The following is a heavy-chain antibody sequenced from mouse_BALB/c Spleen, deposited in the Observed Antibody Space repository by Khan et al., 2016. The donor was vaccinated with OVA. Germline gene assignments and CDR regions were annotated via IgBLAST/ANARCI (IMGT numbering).Heavy chain of an antibody. CDR2: IWGGGGT. Sequence: VQLVESGPGLVAPSQSLSITCTVSGFSLSRYNIHWVRQPPGKGLEWLGMIWGGGGTDYSSTLKSRLSISKDNSKSQVFFQMNSLQTDDTAMYYCARANYGYDGYYAMDYWGQGTSVTVSS. J-gene: IGHJ4*01. D-gene: IGHD2-14*01. V-gene: IGHV2-6-4*01. CDR3: ARANYGYDGYYAMDY. CDR1: GFSLSRYN.